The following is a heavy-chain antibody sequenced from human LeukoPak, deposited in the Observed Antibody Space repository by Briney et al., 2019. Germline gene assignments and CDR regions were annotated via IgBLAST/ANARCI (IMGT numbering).Heavy chain of an antibody. CDR3: ARDDYALGY. CDR2: IYYSGST. D-gene: IGHD4/OR15-4a*01. Sequence: PETLSLTCTVSGGSISSYYWSWIRQPPGKGLEWIGYIYYSGSTNYNPSLKSRVTISVDTSKNQFSLKLSSVTAADTAVYYCARDDYALGYWGQGTLVTVSS. J-gene: IGHJ4*02. CDR1: GGSISSYY. V-gene: IGHV4-59*01.